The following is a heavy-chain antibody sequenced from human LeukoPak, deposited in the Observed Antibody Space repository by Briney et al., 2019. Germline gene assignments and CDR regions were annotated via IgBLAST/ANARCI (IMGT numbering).Heavy chain of an antibody. Sequence: ASVKVSCKVSGYTLTELSMHWVRQAPGKGLEWMGGFDPEDGETIYAQKFQGRVTMTEDTSTDTAYMELSSLRSEDTAVYYCFSGYDVDSRTGGYGMDVWGQGTTVTVSS. V-gene: IGHV1-24*01. CDR3: FSGYDVDSRTGGYGMDV. J-gene: IGHJ6*02. CDR1: GYTLTELS. CDR2: FDPEDGET. D-gene: IGHD5-12*01.